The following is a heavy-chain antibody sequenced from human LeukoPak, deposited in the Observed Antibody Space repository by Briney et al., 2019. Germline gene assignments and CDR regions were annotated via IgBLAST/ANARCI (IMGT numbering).Heavy chain of an antibody. CDR3: ARGVGIAAAGSPCFDY. Sequence: SETLSLTCTVSGGSISSGGYYWSWIRQPPGEGLEWIGYIYHSGSTYYNPSLKSRVTISVDRSKNQFSLKLSSVTAADTAVYYCARGVGIAAAGSPCFDYWGQGTLVTVSS. D-gene: IGHD6-13*01. CDR2: IYHSGST. J-gene: IGHJ4*02. V-gene: IGHV4-30-2*01. CDR1: GGSISSGGYY.